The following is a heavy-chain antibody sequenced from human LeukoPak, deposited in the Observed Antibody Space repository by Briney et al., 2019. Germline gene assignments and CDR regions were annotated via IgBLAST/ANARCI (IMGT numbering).Heavy chain of an antibody. CDR3: ASHANFEYSSSSGFDY. D-gene: IGHD6-6*01. V-gene: IGHV3-30*04. CDR2: ISYDGSNK. J-gene: IGHJ4*02. CDR1: GFTFSSYA. Sequence: GGSLRLSCAASGFTFSSYAMHWVRKAPGRGLEWVAVISYDGSNKYYADSVKGRFTISRDNSKNTLYLQMNSLRAEDTAVYYCASHANFEYSSSSGFDYWGQGTLVTVSS.